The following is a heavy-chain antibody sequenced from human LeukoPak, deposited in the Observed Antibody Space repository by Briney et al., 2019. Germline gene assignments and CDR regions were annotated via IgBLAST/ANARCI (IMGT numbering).Heavy chain of an antibody. V-gene: IGHV7-4-1*02. CDR1: GYTFTSYA. Sequence: ASVKVSCKASGYTFTSYAMNWVRQAPGQGLEWMGWINTNTGNPTYAQGFTGRFVFSLDTSVSTAYLQISSLKAEDTAVYYCASRSDNTYGPAAFDIWGQGTMVTVSS. D-gene: IGHD2/OR15-2a*01. CDR2: INTNTGNP. CDR3: ASRSDNTYGPAAFDI. J-gene: IGHJ3*02.